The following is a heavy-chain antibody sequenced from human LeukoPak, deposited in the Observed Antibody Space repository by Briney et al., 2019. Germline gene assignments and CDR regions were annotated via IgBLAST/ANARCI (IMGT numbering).Heavy chain of an antibody. D-gene: IGHD6-13*01. CDR1: GRSTSIYY. Sequence: PSESLSLPCTVSGRSTSIYYWSWTRHPPTKGREWRGYIHYSGSSNYHPSLKRRVTITVDTSKSQFSLKLSCVTSADTAVYYCARRSPRSSWYYYDYCMDVWGKGTMVTVSS. CDR2: IHYSGSS. J-gene: IGHJ6*04. V-gene: IGHV4-59*01. CDR3: ARRSPRSSWYYYDYCMDV.